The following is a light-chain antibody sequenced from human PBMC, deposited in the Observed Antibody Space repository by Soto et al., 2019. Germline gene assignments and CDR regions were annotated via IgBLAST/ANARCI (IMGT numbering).Light chain of an antibody. J-gene: IGKJ2*01. CDR1: QSVSSSY. CDR3: QQYHGFPYT. V-gene: IGKV3-20*01. CDR2: GAS. Sequence: EIVLTQSPGTLSLSPGERGTLSFMASQSVSSSYLAWYQQRPGQPPRLLIYGASTRAAGISARFSGSGSGTEFTLTISSLQPDDFATYYCQQYHGFPYTFGQGTKVDI.